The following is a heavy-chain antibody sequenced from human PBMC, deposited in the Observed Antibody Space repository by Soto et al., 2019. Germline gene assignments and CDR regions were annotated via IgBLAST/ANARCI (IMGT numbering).Heavy chain of an antibody. CDR3: ASPTREWLPPASDYYCGMDV. D-gene: IGHD3-3*01. V-gene: IGHV1-69*06. Sequence: QVQLVQSGAEVKKPGSSVKVSCKASGSTFSSYAISWVRQAPGQGLEWMGGIIPIFDTANYAQQFQGRVTITADKSTSTAYMELSSLRSEDTAVYYCASPTREWLPPASDYYCGMDVWGQGTTVTVSS. CDR1: GSTFSSYA. CDR2: IIPIFDTA. J-gene: IGHJ6*02.